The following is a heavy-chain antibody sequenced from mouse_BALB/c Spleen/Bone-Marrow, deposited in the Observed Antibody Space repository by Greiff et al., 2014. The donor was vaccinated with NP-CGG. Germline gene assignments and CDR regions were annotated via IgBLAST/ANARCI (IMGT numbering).Heavy chain of an antibody. CDR1: GYSFTGYY. V-gene: IGHV1S34*01. Sequence: LVKTGASVKISCKASGYSFTGYYMHWVKQSHGKSLEWIGYISCYNGATSYNQKFKGKATFTVDTSSSTAYMQFNSLTSEDSAVYYCARSCGANGYDGRYYFDYWGQGTTLTVSS. J-gene: IGHJ2*01. CDR3: ARSCGANGYDGRYYFDY. CDR2: ISCYNGAT. D-gene: IGHD2-2*01.